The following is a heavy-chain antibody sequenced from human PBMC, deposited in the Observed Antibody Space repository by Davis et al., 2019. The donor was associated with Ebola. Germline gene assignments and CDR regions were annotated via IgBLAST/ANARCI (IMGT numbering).Heavy chain of an antibody. CDR1: GGSISGNY. CDR3: ARHRGNYYDY. CDR2: VYSTGST. Sequence: SETLSLTCTVSGGSISGNYWTWIRQPAGKGLEWIGRVYSTGSTDYNSSLKSRVTMSVDTSTNQFSLKLSSVTAADTAVYYCARHRGNYYDYWGQGTLVTVSS. D-gene: IGHD1-26*01. V-gene: IGHV4-4*07. J-gene: IGHJ4*02.